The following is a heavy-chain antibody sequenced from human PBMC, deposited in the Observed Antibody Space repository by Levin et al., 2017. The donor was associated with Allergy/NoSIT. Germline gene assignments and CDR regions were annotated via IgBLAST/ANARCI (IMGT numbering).Heavy chain of an antibody. D-gene: IGHD1-26*01. Sequence: SCAASGFTFSSYAMHWVRQAPGKGLEWVAVISYDGSNKYYADSVKGRFTISRDNSKNTLYLQMNSLRAEDTAVYYCARDRGGSYFPNYYYYGMDVWGQGTTVTVSS. CDR1: GFTFSSYA. CDR2: ISYDGSNK. J-gene: IGHJ6*02. V-gene: IGHV3-30*04. CDR3: ARDRGGSYFPNYYYYGMDV.